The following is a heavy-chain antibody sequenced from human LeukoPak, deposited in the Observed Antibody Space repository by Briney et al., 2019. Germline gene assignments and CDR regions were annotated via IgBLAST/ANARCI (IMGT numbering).Heavy chain of an antibody. J-gene: IGHJ4*02. CDR3: ARDPSSSSRISDY. CDR1: GGTFSSYA. CDR2: IIPILGIA. D-gene: IGHD6-6*01. Sequence: ASVKVSCKASGGTFSSYAISWVRQAPGQGLEWMGRIIPILGIANYAQKFQGRVTITADKSTSTAYMELSSLRSEDTAVYYCARDPSSSSRISDYWGQGTLVIVSS. V-gene: IGHV1-69*04.